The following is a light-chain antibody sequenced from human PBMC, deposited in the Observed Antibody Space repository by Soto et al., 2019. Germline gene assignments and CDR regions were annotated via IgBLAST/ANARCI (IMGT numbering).Light chain of an antibody. Sequence: DIQMTQSPSTLSASVGDRVTITCRASESISSWLAWYQQKPGKAPKLLIYKASTLESGVPSRFSGRGCGTEFTLTISSLQPDDFATYYCQQYYAYSWAFGQGSKMEIK. CDR3: QQYYAYSWA. CDR2: KAS. J-gene: IGKJ1*01. CDR1: ESISSW. V-gene: IGKV1-5*03.